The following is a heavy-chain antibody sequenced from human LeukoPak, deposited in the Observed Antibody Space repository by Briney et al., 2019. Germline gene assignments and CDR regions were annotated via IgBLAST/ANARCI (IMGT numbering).Heavy chain of an antibody. CDR2: IIPILGIA. V-gene: IGHV1-69*04. CDR1: GGTSSSYA. CDR3: AREESSSSQYYFDY. Sequence: ASVKVSCKASGGTSSSYAISWVRQAPGQGLEWMGRIIPILGIANYAQKFQGRVTITADKSTSTAYMELSSLRSEDTAVYYCAREESSSSQYYFDYWGQGTLVTVSS. D-gene: IGHD6-13*01. J-gene: IGHJ4*02.